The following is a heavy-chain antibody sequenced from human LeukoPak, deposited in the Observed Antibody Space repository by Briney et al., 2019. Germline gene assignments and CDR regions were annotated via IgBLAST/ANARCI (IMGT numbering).Heavy chain of an antibody. CDR1: GGSISSYY. CDR3: ARLATSCYLNF. D-gene: IGHD6-13*01. CDR2: IYYSGST. J-gene: IGHJ4*02. Sequence: SETLSLTCTVSGGSISSYYWSWVRQPPGKGLEWIAYIYYSGSTKYNPSLKSRVPISVDTSQNQVSLKLRSVTAADTAVYYCARLATSCYLNFWGQGTLVTVSS. V-gene: IGHV4-59*08.